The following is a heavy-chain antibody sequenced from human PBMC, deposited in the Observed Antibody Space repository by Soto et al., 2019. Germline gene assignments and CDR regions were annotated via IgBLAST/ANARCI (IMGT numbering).Heavy chain of an antibody. V-gene: IGHV4-59*01. CDR3: ARLVTGYSSSFHDY. D-gene: IGHD6-6*01. CDR2: IYYSGST. CDR1: GGSIISYY. J-gene: IGHJ4*02. Sequence: PSETLSLTCTVSGGSIISYYWSWIRQPPGKGLEWIGYIYYSGSTNYNPSLKSRVTISVDTSKNQFSLKLSSVTAADTAVYYCARLVTGYSSSFHDYWRQGTLVTVSS.